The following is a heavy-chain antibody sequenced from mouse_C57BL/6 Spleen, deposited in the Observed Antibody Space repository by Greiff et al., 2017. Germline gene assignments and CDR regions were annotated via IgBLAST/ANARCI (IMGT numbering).Heavy chain of an antibody. D-gene: IGHD2-1*01. CDR1: GYAFSSSW. CDR2: IYPGDGDT. Sequence: VKLVESGPELVKPGASVKISCKASGYAFSSSWMNWVKQRPGKGLEWIGRIYPGDGDTNYNGKFKGKATLTADKSSSTAYLQLSSLTSEDSAVYFCARGGNYAYYYAMDYWGQGTSVTVSA. J-gene: IGHJ4*01. V-gene: IGHV1-82*01. CDR3: ARGGNYAYYYAMDY.